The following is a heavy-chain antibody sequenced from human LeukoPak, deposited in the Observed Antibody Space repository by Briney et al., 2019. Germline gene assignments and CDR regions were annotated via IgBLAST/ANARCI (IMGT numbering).Heavy chain of an antibody. CDR1: GFTFDDYG. V-gene: IGHV3-20*04. D-gene: IGHD5-12*01. CDR2: INWNGGST. Sequence: GGSLRLSCAASGFTFDDYGMSWVRQAPGKGLEWVSGINWNGGSTGYADSVKGRFTISRDNAKNSLYLQMNSLRAEDTALYYCARVYSDYDTDPLDVWGKGTTVTVSS. CDR3: ARVYSDYDTDPLDV. J-gene: IGHJ6*04.